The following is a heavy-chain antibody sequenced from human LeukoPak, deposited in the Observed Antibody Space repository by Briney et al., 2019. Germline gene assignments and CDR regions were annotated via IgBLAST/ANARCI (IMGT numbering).Heavy chain of an antibody. J-gene: IGHJ4*02. D-gene: IGHD3-16*02. Sequence: GGSLRLSCAASGFTFSSYGMHWVRQAPGKGLEWVAVTRYDGSNKYYADSVKGRFTISRDNSKNTLYLQMNSLRAEDTAVYYCARGYPDYWGQGTLVTVSS. CDR2: TRYDGSNK. CDR1: GFTFSSYG. CDR3: ARGYPDY. V-gene: IGHV3-33*01.